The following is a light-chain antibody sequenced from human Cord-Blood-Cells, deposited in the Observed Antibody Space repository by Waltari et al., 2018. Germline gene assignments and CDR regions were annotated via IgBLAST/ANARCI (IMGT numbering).Light chain of an antibody. J-gene: IGKJ4*01. CDR3: QQSYSTPQIT. CDR2: AAS. V-gene: IGKV1-39*01. Sequence: DIQKPQSRSSLSASVGDLVTIACRASQSISSYLNWYQQKPGKAPKLLIYAASSLQSGVPSRFSGSGSGTDFTLTISSLQPEDFATYYCQQSYSTPQITFGGGTKVEIK. CDR1: QSISSY.